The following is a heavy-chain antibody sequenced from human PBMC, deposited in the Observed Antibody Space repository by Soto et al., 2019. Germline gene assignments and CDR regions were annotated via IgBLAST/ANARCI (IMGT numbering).Heavy chain of an antibody. CDR3: ASPFSGYCYGFDY. V-gene: IGHV1-69*06. CDR1: GGTFSSYA. CDR2: LIPIFGTA. Sequence: SVKVSCKASGGTFSSYAISWVRQAPVQGLEWMGGLIPIFGTANSAQNFKGRVTITADKSTSTADMELSSLRSEDTAVYYCASPFSGYCYGFDYWGQGTLVTVSS. D-gene: IGHD5-18*01. J-gene: IGHJ4*02.